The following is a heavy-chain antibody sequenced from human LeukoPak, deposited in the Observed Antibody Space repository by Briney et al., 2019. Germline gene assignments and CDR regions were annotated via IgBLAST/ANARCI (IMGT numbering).Heavy chain of an antibody. CDR3: ATRRGIAVAGPGAFAI. D-gene: IGHD6-19*01. Sequence: GASVKVSCKVSGYTLTELSMHWVRQAPGKGLECMGGFDPEDGETIYAQKFQGRVTMTEDTSTDTVYMELSSLRSEDTAVYYCATRRGIAVAGPGAFAIWGQGTMVTVSS. CDR2: FDPEDGET. J-gene: IGHJ3*02. V-gene: IGHV1-24*01. CDR1: GYTLTELS.